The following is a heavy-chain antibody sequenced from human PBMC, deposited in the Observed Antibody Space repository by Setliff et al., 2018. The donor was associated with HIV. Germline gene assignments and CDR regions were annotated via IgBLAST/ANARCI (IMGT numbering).Heavy chain of an antibody. CDR3: ARGVPATLPPYY. Sequence: SDTLSLTCTVSGGSMSSFYWSWIRQSPEKGLEWIGYIYYSGTTNYNPALESRVTIAVDTSKNQFSLKLHSVTAADTAVYYCARGVPATLPPYYWGQGTLVTVSS. J-gene: IGHJ4*02. CDR1: GGSMSSFY. CDR2: IYYSGTT. V-gene: IGHV4-59*08. D-gene: IGHD2-2*02.